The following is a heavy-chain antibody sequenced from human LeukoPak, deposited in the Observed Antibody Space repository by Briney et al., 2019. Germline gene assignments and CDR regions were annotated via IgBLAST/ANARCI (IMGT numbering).Heavy chain of an antibody. V-gene: IGHV3-23*01. CDR3: AKGRVSMIVVVITTSKDAFDI. D-gene: IGHD3-22*01. Sequence: TGGSLRLSCAASGFTFSSYAMSWVRQAPGKGLEWVSAISGSGGSTYYADSVKGRFTISRDNSKNTVYLQMNSLRAEDTAVYYLAKGRVSMIVVVITTSKDAFDIWGQGTMVTVSS. J-gene: IGHJ3*02. CDR1: GFTFSSYA. CDR2: ISGSGGST.